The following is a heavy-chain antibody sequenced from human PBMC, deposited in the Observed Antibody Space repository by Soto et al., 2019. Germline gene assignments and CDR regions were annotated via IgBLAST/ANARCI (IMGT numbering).Heavy chain of an antibody. J-gene: IGHJ3*01. V-gene: IGHV1-69*01. CDR3: TTEWVSRPVAGSAAFAF. CDR2: IVPMFQTP. Sequence: QVQLVQSGAEVKKPGSSVKVSCKASGGTFSKSALSWVRQAPGQGLEWVGGIVPMFQTPVYAQRFEDRVTLTADESTSTAHLELHSLTSEDTAIYFCTTEWVSRPVAGSAAFAFWGRGTMVIVSS. D-gene: IGHD6-19*01. CDR1: GGTFSKSA.